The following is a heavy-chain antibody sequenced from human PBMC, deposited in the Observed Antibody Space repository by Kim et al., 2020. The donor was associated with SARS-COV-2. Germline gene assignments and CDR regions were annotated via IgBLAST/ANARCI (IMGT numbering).Heavy chain of an antibody. CDR2: IYYSGST. J-gene: IGHJ4*01. D-gene: IGHD6-19*01. CDR1: GGSISSSSYY. V-gene: IGHV4-39*01. Sequence: SETLSLTCTVSGGSISSSSYYWGWIRQPPGKGLEWIGSIYYSGSTYYNPSLKSRVTISVDTSKNQFSLKLSSVTAADTAVYYCARHIDGIKYSSGCYFD. CDR3: ARHIDGIKYSSGCYFD.